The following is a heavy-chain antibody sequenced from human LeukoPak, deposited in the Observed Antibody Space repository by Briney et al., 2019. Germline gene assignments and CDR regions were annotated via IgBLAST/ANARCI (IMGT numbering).Heavy chain of an antibody. CDR2: ISSSSGTI. Sequence: PWGSLRLSCAASGFTFSSYSMNWVRQAPGKGLEWVSYISSSSGTIYYADSVKGRFTISRDNAKNSLYLQMNSLRDEDTAVYYCASIGWYSNEFDYWGQGTLVTVSS. CDR3: ASIGWYSNEFDY. D-gene: IGHD6-19*01. V-gene: IGHV3-48*02. J-gene: IGHJ4*02. CDR1: GFTFSSYS.